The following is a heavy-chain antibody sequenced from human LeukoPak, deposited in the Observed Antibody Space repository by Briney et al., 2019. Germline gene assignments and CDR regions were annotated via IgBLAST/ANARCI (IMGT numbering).Heavy chain of an antibody. CDR2: ISSSGSTI. Sequence: GGSLRLSCAASGFTLSSYEMNWVRQAPGKGLEWVSYISSSGSTIYYADSVKGRFTISRDNAKNSLYLQMNSLRAEDTAVYYCARASDTAMASDYWGQGTLVTVSS. V-gene: IGHV3-48*03. D-gene: IGHD5-18*01. CDR3: ARASDTAMASDY. J-gene: IGHJ4*02. CDR1: GFTLSSYE.